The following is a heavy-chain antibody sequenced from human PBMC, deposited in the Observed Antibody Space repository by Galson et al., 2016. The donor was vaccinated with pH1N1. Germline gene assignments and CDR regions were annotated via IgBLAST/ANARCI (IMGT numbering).Heavy chain of an antibody. D-gene: IGHD4-17*01. J-gene: IGHJ2*01. CDR1: GGSISRGDHY. Sequence: LSLTCTVSGGSISRGDHYWSWIRQPPGKGLEWIGYIYYSGSTYYNPSLKSRVTISVDTSKNQFPLKLSSVTAADTAVYYCARGLDGDYVGYFDLWGRGTLVTFTS. CDR2: IYYSGST. CDR3: ARGLDGDYVGYFDL. V-gene: IGHV4-30-4*08.